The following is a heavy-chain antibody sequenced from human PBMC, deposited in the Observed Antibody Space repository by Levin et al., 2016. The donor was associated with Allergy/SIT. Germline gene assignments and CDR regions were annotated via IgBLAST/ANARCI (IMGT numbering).Heavy chain of an antibody. V-gene: IGHV3-23*01. CDR1: GFSFRSFA. Sequence: GGSLRLSCAASGFSFRSFAMYWVRQAPRKGLEWVSAIGAGGAGTHYADSVKGRFTISRDNSKNILNLQMNGLRAEDTAIYYCAKRRFHDRVAWADFDCWGPGSLVTVSS. J-gene: IGHJ4*02. CDR3: AKRRFHDRVAWADFDC. D-gene: IGHD2-21*01. CDR2: IGAGGAGT.